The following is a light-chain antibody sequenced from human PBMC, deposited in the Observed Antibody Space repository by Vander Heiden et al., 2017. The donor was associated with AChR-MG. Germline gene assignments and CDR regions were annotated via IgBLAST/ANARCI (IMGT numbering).Light chain of an antibody. CDR1: QSVRTN. J-gene: IGKJ1*01. V-gene: IGKV3D-15*01. Sequence: VLTQSPATLSVSPGAPVIPSCRASQSVRTNLALCHQRPGQPPRLLLYYTSTRATDIPARFSGSGSGTEFTLTISTRQSEDVAVYYCQQYNNWPPWTFGQGTKVEIK. CDR2: YTS. CDR3: QQYNNWPPWT.